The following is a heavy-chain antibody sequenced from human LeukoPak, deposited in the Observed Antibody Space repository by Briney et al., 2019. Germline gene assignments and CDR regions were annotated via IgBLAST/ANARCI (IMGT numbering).Heavy chain of an antibody. V-gene: IGHV1-58*02. CDR1: GFTFTSSA. J-gene: IGHJ4*02. Sequence: ASVKVSCKASGFTFTSSAMQWVRQARGQRLEWIGWIVVGSGNTNYAQKFQERVTITRDMSTSTAYMELSSLRSEDTAVYYCAKDLGGTALVVGFDYWGQGTLVTVSS. D-gene: IGHD5-18*01. CDR3: AKDLGGTALVVGFDY. CDR2: IVVGSGNT.